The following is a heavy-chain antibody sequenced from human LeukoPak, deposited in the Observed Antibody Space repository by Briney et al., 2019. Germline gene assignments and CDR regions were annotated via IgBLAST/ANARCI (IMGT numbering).Heavy chain of an antibody. D-gene: IGHD6-13*01. Sequence: GGSLRLSYAGAGVRIIDHHMDWVRQAPGEGLEWISRSATTKPNSCTPQYAASVRGRFTISRDDSQNSLYLLLNSLKPEDTALYFCVRVVTTGSGWYHFDTCGLGTLVTVSS. J-gene: IGHJ4*02. CDR1: GVRIIDHH. CDR2: SATTKPNSCTP. CDR3: VRVVTTGSGWYHFDT. V-gene: IGHV3-72*01.